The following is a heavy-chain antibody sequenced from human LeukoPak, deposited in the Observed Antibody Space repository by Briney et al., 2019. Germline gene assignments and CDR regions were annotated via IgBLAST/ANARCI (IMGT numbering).Heavy chain of an antibody. D-gene: IGHD1-26*01. CDR3: AKDSVGATTLDWFDS. CDR2: IRYDGNNK. Sequence: GGSLRPFCAASGFTFKNYAMHWVRQAPGKGLDWVAFIRYDGNNKFYADSVKGRFTISRDNSKNTLYLQMNNLRPKDTAIYYCAKDSVGATTLDWFDSWGQGTLVTVSS. CDR1: GFTFKNYA. J-gene: IGHJ5*01. V-gene: IGHV3-30*02.